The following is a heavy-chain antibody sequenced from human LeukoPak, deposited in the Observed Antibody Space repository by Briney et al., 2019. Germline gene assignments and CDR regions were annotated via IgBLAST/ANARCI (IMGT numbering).Heavy chain of an antibody. V-gene: IGHV3-33*01. Sequence: GRSLRLSCVASGFTFSMYGMHWVRQAPGKGLEWVAVIWFDGSNIYYGDFVKGRFTISRDNSKNTLYLQMNSLIVEDTAVYYCARGSAKNAFDIWGQGTMVTVSS. J-gene: IGHJ3*02. CDR1: GFTFSMYG. CDR3: ARGSAKNAFDI. CDR2: IWFDGSNI. D-gene: IGHD1-26*01.